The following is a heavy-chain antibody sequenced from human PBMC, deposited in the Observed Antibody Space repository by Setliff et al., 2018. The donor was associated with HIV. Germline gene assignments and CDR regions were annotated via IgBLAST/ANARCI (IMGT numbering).Heavy chain of an antibody. Sequence: PSETLSLTCTVSGDSTSSSSSYRGWIRQPPGKGLEWIGSISYRGRTYYNPSLKSRLSISVDTSKNQLSLKLSSVTAADTAVYYCAISTSGVSGSYPAHAFDIWGQGTMVTVSS. D-gene: IGHD3-10*01. V-gene: IGHV4-39*01. CDR3: AISTSGVSGSYPAHAFDI. CDR1: GDSTSSSSSY. J-gene: IGHJ3*02. CDR2: ISYRGRT.